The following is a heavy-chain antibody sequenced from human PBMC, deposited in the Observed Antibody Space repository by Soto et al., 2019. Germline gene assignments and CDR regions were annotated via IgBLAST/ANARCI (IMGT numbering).Heavy chain of an antibody. Sequence: GGSLRLSCAASGFSFSSYSINWVRQAPGKGLEWVSSITSRSSSIHYADSVKGRFTISRDNAKNSLYLQMSSLRVEDTAVYYCARGPYDYSSPFDHWGQGTLVTVSS. D-gene: IGHD4-4*01. CDR3: ARGPYDYSSPFDH. CDR2: ITSRSSSI. CDR1: GFSFSSYS. V-gene: IGHV3-48*01. J-gene: IGHJ4*02.